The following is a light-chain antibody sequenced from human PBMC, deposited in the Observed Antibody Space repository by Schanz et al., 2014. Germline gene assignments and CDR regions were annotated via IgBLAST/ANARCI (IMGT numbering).Light chain of an antibody. V-gene: IGLV1-40*01. CDR3: QSYDSSLSGWV. Sequence: QSVLTQPPSVSGAPGQRVTISCTGSTSNIGAGYDVHWYQQLPGTAPKLLIYGDNNRPSGVPDRFSGSQSGTSASLAITGRQGEDGADYYCQSYDSSLSGWVFGGGAKLTVL. CDR1: TSNIGAGYD. CDR2: GDN. J-gene: IGLJ3*02.